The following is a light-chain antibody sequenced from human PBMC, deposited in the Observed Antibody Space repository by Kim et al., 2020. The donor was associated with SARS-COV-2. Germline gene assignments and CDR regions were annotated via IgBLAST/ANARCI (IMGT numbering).Light chain of an antibody. CDR3: QVWDGSTDHYV. Sequence: AQGEAAKIPCAGNNSGSKNVQWYQQKAGQAPVLVISHDTDRPSEIPDRFSGSNSGNTATLTISRVEAGDEADYYCQVWDGSTDHYVFGTGTQLTVL. CDR1: NSGSKN. CDR2: HDT. V-gene: IGLV3-21*04. J-gene: IGLJ1*01.